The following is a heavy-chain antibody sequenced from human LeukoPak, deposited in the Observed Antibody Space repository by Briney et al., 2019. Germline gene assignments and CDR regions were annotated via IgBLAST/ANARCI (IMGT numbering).Heavy chain of an antibody. V-gene: IGHV3-7*01. Sequence: GGPLSLSCAASGFTFRSYWMSWVRQPPGKGLKGVAKMKLDGSEEYYVDSVKGRFTNSSDNAKNSLYLQMNSLRVDDTAVYYCARWARYCSSGSCYSWFDPWGQGTLVTVSS. CDR3: ARWARYCSSGSCYSWFDP. CDR1: GFTFRSYW. J-gene: IGHJ5*02. D-gene: IGHD2-15*01. CDR2: MKLDGSEE.